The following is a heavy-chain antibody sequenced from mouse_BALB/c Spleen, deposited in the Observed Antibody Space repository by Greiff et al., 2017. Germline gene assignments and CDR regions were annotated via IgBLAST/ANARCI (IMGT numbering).Heavy chain of an antibody. D-gene: IGHD2-1*01. CDR3: AREDYGNYAFFDY. CDR2: IWAGGST. J-gene: IGHJ2*01. Sequence: VQLVESGPGLVAPSQSLSITCTVSGFSLTSYGVHWVRQPPGKGLEWLGVIWAGGSTNYNSALMSRLSISKDNSKSQVFLKMNSLQTDDTAMYYCAREDYGNYAFFDYWGQGTTLTVSS. CDR1: GFSLTSYG. V-gene: IGHV2-9*02.